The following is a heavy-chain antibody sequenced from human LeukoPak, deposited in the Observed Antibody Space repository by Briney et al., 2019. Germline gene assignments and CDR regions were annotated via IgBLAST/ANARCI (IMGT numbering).Heavy chain of an antibody. J-gene: IGHJ4*02. Sequence: GASVKVSCKASGYTFTSYYMHWVRQAPGQGLEWMGIINPSGGSTSYAQKSQGRVTMTRDTSTSTVYMELSSLRSEDTAVYYCARGGVVGPRQPEIDYWGQGTLVTVSS. V-gene: IGHV1-46*01. D-gene: IGHD1-26*01. CDR2: INPSGGST. CDR3: ARGGVVGPRQPEIDY. CDR1: GYTFTSYY.